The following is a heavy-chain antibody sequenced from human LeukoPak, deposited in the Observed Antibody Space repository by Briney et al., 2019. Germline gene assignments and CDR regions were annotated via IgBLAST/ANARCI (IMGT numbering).Heavy chain of an antibody. J-gene: IGHJ5*02. Sequence: GGSLRLSCAASGFTFSSYAMSWVRQAPGKGLEWVSAISGSGGSTYYADSVKGRFTISRDNSKNTLYLQMNSLRAEDTAIYYCAKVVVAATFSWFDPWGQGTLVTVSS. CDR1: GFTFSSYA. CDR2: ISGSGGST. CDR3: AKVVVAATFSWFDP. V-gene: IGHV3-23*01. D-gene: IGHD2-15*01.